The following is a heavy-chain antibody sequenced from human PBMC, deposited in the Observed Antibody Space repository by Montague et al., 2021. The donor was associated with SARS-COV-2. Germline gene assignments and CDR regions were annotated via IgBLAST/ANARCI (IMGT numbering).Heavy chain of an antibody. CDR2: PLYGKKRYY. V-gene: IGHV6-1*01. J-gene: IGHJ4*02. Sequence: CAISGDSVAGHRGRSEEHTSELQSHEHFVCRPLYGKKRYYDYAVXVKSRMTISPDTSKNQFSLQLSSVTPEDRAVYYCARDPRYSLSWSFDYWGQGTLVTGSS. CDR1: GDSVAGHRGR. CDR3: ARDPRYSLSWSFDY. D-gene: IGHD6-13*01.